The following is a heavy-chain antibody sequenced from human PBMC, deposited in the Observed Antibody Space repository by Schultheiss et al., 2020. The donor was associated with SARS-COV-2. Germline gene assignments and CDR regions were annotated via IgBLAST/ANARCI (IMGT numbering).Heavy chain of an antibody. D-gene: IGHD2-15*01. Sequence: GGSLRLSCAASGFTFSSYSMNWVRQAPGKGLEWVSYISSSSSTIYYADSVKGRFTISRDNAKNSLYLHMNSLRDEDTAVYYCASQVVVVVAAAYYYYYGMDVWGQGTTVTVSS. CDR3: ASQVVVVVAAAYYYYYGMDV. CDR1: GFTFSSYS. CDR2: ISSSSSTI. V-gene: IGHV3-48*02. J-gene: IGHJ6*02.